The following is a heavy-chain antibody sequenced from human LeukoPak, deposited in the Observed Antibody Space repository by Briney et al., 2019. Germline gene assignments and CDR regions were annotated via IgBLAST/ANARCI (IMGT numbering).Heavy chain of an antibody. CDR2: MNPNSGNT. D-gene: IGHD3-22*01. CDR3: ARTPGMVVVKTFYCMDV. J-gene: IGHJ6*02. V-gene: IGHV1-8*01. CDR1: GYTFTSYD. Sequence: GASVKVSCKASGYTFTSYDINWVRQATGQGLEWMGWMNPNSGNTNYAQMFQGRVTMTTDTSTSTAYMELKNLRSDDTAVYYCARTPGMVVVKTFYCMDVWGQGTTVTVSS.